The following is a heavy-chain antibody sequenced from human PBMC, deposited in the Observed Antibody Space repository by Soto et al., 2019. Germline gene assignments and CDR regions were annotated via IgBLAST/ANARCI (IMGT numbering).Heavy chain of an antibody. D-gene: IGHD3-3*01. CDR3: ARGSLRITIFGVVIINWFDP. J-gene: IGHJ5*02. V-gene: IGHV4-34*01. CDR2: INHSGST. Sequence: NPSETLSLTSAVYGGSFSGYYWSWIRQPPGKGLEWIGEINHSGSTNYNPSLKSRVTISVDTSKNQFSLKLSSVTAADTAVYYCARGSLRITIFGVVIINWFDPWGQGTLVTVSS. CDR1: GGSFSGYY.